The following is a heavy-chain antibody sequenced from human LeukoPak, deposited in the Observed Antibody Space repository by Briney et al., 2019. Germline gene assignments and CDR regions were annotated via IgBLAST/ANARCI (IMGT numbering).Heavy chain of an antibody. V-gene: IGHV3-30*02. CDR1: AFTFNNYD. CDR3: ASLQWLADY. D-gene: IGHD6-19*01. J-gene: IGHJ4*02. Sequence: GGSLRLSCAASAFTFNNYDMHWVRQAPGKGLEWVTFIRYDGSNKYYADSVKGRFTISRDNSKNTLYLQMNSLRAEDTAVYYCASLQWLADYWGQGTLVTVSS. CDR2: IRYDGSNK.